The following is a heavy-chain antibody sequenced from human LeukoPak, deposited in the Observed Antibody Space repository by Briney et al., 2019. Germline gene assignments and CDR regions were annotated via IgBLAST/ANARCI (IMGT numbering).Heavy chain of an antibody. V-gene: IGHV3-23*01. D-gene: IGHD7-27*01. CDR1: GFTVSNYD. Sequence: GGSLRLSCIASGFTVSNYDMTWVRQTPGKGLEYVSSIGSGGYTFYAGSVKGRFSISRDISQNTVYLQMNSLRAEDTAMYFCAKKLPGASYYFDFWGQGTLVTVSS. CDR3: AKKLPGASYYFDF. CDR2: IGSGGYT. J-gene: IGHJ4*02.